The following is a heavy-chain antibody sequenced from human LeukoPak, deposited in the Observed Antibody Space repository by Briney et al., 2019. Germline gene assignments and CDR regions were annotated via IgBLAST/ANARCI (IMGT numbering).Heavy chain of an antibody. CDR1: GFTFSRYG. CDR3: ARDSKQYSSNDYMDV. V-gene: IGHV3-20*04. CDR2: INWHGGST. J-gene: IGHJ6*03. D-gene: IGHD6-13*01. Sequence: GGSLRLSCAASGFTFSRYGMSWVRQAPGKGLEWVSGINWHGGSTGYADSVKGRFTISRDNAKTSLYLQMNSLRAEDTALYYCARDSKQYSSNDYMDVWGKGTTVTVSS.